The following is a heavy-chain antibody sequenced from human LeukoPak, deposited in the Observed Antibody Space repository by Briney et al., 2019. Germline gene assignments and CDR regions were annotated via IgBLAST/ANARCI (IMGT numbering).Heavy chain of an antibody. V-gene: IGHV1-18*01. CDR3: ARGRGSTSRY. J-gene: IGHJ4*02. Sequence: ASVKVSCKASGYTFTSYGITWVRQAPGQGLEWMGWISTYNGDTNYAQSLQGRVTMTTDTSTSTAYMELRSLRSDDTAIYYCARGRGSTSRYWGQGTLVTASS. CDR2: ISTYNGDT. D-gene: IGHD5-12*01. CDR1: GYTFTSYG.